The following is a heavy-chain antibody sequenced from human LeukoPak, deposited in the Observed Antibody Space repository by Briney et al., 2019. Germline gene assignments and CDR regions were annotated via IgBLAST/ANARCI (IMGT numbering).Heavy chain of an antibody. D-gene: IGHD3-10*01. J-gene: IGHJ4*02. Sequence: GGSLRLSCAASGFTFSTYAMSWVRQIPGKGLEWVSAISGSDDGTYYADSVKGRFTISRDNSKNTLYLQMNSLRAEDTAVYYCAKDVSRWFGEQDLYYFDYWGQGTLVTVSS. CDR2: ISGSDDGT. V-gene: IGHV3-23*01. CDR1: GFTFSTYA. CDR3: AKDVSRWFGEQDLYYFDY.